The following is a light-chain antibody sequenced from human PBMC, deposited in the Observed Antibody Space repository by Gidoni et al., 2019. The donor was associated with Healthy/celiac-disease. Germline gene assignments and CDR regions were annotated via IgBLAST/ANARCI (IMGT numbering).Light chain of an antibody. Sequence: DTQLTQSPSFLSASLGDRVTITCRARQGISSYSAWYQQKPGKAPKHLIYAASTLQSGVPSRCSGSGSGTEVTLTISSRQPEDFATDYCQQLNSNPPYTFGQGTKLEIK. CDR3: QQLNSNPPYT. V-gene: IGKV1-9*01. J-gene: IGKJ2*01. CDR2: AAS. CDR1: QGISSY.